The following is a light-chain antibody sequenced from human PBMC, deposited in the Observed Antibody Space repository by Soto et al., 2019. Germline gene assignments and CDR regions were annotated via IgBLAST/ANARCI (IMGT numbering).Light chain of an antibody. CDR2: WSS. CDR1: QSVLYSSNSKNY. V-gene: IGKV4-1*01. CDR3: QQYYTIPLT. J-gene: IGKJ4*01. Sequence: DIVMTQSPDFLAVSLGERATINCKSSQSVLYSSNSKNYLAWYQQKPGQPPKLLIYWSSTRESGVPDRFSGSGSGTDFTLVISSLQAEDVAVYYCQQYYTIPLTFGGGTKVDIK.